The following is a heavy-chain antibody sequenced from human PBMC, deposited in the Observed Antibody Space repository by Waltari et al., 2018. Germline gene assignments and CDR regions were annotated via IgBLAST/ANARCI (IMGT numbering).Heavy chain of an antibody. Sequence: QITLKESGPTLVKPTQTLTLTCTFSGFSLSTSGVGVGWIRQPPGKALEWRALIYWDADKRYSTSLKTRLTITKDTSKNQVVLTMTNMDPVDTATYYCAHQPGLRGAFDIWGQGTMVTVSS. V-gene: IGHV2-5*02. CDR3: AHQPGLRGAFDI. CDR1: GFSLSTSGVG. J-gene: IGHJ3*02. CDR2: IYWDADK. D-gene: IGHD7-27*01.